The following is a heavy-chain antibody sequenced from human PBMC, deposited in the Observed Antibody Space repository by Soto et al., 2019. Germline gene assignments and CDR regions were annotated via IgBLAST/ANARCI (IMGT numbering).Heavy chain of an antibody. CDR2: ITYSSSYK. CDR3: ARFLGSGTYRSDY. V-gene: IGHV3-21*01. CDR1: GFTFSEYS. J-gene: IGHJ4*02. Sequence: GGALRLSCEASGFTFSEYSMNWVRQAPGKGLEWVSSITYSSSYKYYADSVKGRFTISRDNAKNSLYLQMNSLRAEDTAVYYCARFLGSGTYRSDYWGQGTLVTVSS. D-gene: IGHD3-10*01.